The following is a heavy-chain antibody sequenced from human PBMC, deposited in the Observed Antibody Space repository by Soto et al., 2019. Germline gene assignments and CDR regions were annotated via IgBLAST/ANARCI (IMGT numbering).Heavy chain of an antibody. CDR3: ARGRIAAAGTGYYYYMDV. CDR2: INPNSGGT. Sequence: ASVKVSCKASGYTFTGYYMHWVRQAPGQGLEWMGWINPNSGGTNYAQKFQGWVTMTRDTSISTAYMELRRLRSDDTAVYYCARGRIAAAGTGYYYYMDVWGKGTTVTVSS. CDR1: GYTFTGYY. J-gene: IGHJ6*03. V-gene: IGHV1-2*04. D-gene: IGHD6-13*01.